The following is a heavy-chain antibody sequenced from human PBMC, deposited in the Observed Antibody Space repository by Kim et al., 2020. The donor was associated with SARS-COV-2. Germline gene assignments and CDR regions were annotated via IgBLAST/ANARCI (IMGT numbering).Heavy chain of an antibody. J-gene: IGHJ4*02. CDR3: ARAVGYYSCSSGPLFDH. D-gene: IGHD3-22*01. CDR2: IYDGGAT. Sequence: SETLSLTCSVSGDSMRRGGYYWSWIRQLPAKGLELIGYIYDGGATYYNPSFKSRVTISIDTSENQFSLTLNSVTAADTAMYYCARAVGYYSCSSGPLFDHWGQGIPVTVSS. V-gene: IGHV4-31*03. CDR1: GDSMRRGGYY.